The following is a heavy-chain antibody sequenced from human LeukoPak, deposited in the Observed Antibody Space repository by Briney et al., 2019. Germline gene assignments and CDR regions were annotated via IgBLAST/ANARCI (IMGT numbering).Heavy chain of an antibody. CDR1: GGTISSHY. V-gene: IGHV4-59*11. Sequence: SETLSLTCTVSGGTISSHYRSWIRQPPGKGLEWIGYIYYSGSTNYIPSLKSRVTMSVDTSKNQFSLKLSSVTAADTAVYYCATRVGDYYDSSGFYGMDVWGQGTTVTVSS. D-gene: IGHD3-22*01. J-gene: IGHJ6*02. CDR3: ATRVGDYYDSSGFYGMDV. CDR2: IYYSGST.